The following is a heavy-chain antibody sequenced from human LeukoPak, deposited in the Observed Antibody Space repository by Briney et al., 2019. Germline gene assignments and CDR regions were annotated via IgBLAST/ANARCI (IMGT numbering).Heavy chain of an antibody. J-gene: IGHJ4*02. CDR1: GYTLTELS. Sequence: ASVKVSCKVSGYTLTELSMHWVRQAPGKGLEWMGGFDPEDGETIYAQKFQGRVTMTEDTSTDTAHMELSSLRSEDTAVYYCATREGGSTTPDYWGQGTLVTVSS. CDR2: FDPEDGET. V-gene: IGHV1-24*01. CDR3: ATREGGSTTPDY. D-gene: IGHD1-1*01.